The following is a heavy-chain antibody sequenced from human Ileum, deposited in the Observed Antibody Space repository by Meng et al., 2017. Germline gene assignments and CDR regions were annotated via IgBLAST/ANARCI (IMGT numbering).Heavy chain of an antibody. CDR1: GFTFSNYA. J-gene: IGHJ4*02. CDR2: FSAIGGGT. V-gene: IGHV3-23*01. D-gene: IGHD3/OR15-3a*01. Sequence: EVQLLEAGGGLVQPGESLRLSCAASGFTFSNYAMSWVRQVPGKGLEWVSAFSAIGGGTYYADSVKGRFTISRDNSKNTLYLQMNSLRVEDTAVYYCVKGGNKYYDFWSDNWGQGTLVTVSS. CDR3: VKGGNKYYDFWSDN.